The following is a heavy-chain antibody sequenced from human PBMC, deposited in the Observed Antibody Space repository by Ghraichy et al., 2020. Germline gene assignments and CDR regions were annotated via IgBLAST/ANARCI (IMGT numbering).Heavy chain of an antibody. CDR2: IRRKVYGGTT. D-gene: IGHD2-2*01. CDR1: GFTFGDYA. J-gene: IGHJ6*02. CDR3: TTLGTIVVVPAVMNYYYGMDV. Sequence: GGSLRLSCTGSGFTFGDYAMSWVRQAPGKGLEWVGFIRRKVYGGTTEYAVSVRGRFSISRDDSKSIAYLQMNSLTPEDTAVYYCTTLGTIVVVPAVMNYYYGMDVWGQGTTVTVSS. V-gene: IGHV3-49*04.